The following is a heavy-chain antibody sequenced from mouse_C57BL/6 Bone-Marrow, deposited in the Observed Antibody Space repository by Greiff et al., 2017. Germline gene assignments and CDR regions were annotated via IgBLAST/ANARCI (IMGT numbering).Heavy chain of an antibody. CDR3: ARSRRVRRGGAMDY. CDR1: GYTFTSYW. Sequence: QVQLQQPGAELVKPGASVKLSCKASGYTFTSYWMHWVKQRPGRGLEWIGRIDPNSGGTKYNEKFKGKATLTVDKPSSTAYMQLSSLTSEDSAVYYCARSRRVRRGGAMDYWGQGTSVTVSS. CDR2: IDPNSGGT. V-gene: IGHV1-72*01. D-gene: IGHD2-14*01. J-gene: IGHJ4*01.